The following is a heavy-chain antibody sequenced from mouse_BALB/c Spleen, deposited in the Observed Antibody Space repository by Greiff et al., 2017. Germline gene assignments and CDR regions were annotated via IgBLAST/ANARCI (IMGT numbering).Heavy chain of an antibody. J-gene: IGHJ2*01. Sequence: EVMLVESGGDLVKPGGSLKLSCAASGFTFSSYGMSWVRQTPDKRLEWVATISSGGSYTYYPDSVKGRFTISRDNAKNTLYLQMSSLKSEDTAMYYCAREEALATRYFDDWGQGTTLTVSS. CDR3: AREEALATRYFDD. D-gene: IGHD3-1*01. V-gene: IGHV5-6*01. CDR1: GFTFSSYG. CDR2: ISSGGSYT.